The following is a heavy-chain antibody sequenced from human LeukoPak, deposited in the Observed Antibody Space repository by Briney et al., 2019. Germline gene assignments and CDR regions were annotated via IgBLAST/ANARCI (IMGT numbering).Heavy chain of an antibody. Sequence: ASVKVSCKASGYTLTGYYMHWVRQAPGQGLEWMGWINPNSGGTNYAQKFQGRVTMTRDTSISTAYMELSRLRSDDTAVYYCARAMVRGRGWFDPWGQGTLVTVSS. V-gene: IGHV1-2*02. CDR1: GYTLTGYY. CDR3: ARAMVRGRGWFDP. CDR2: INPNSGGT. J-gene: IGHJ5*02. D-gene: IGHD3-10*01.